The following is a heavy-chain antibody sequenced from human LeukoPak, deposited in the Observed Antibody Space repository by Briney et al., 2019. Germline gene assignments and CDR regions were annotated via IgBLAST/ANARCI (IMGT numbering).Heavy chain of an antibody. CDR3: AREDSIAVAGIDSLGWFDP. J-gene: IGHJ5*02. D-gene: IGHD6-19*01. V-gene: IGHV1-2*02. CDR1: GYTFTGYY. CDR2: INPNSGGT. Sequence: GASVKVSCKASGYTFTGYYMHWVRQAPGQGLEWMGWINPNSGGTNYAQKFQGRVTMTRDTSISTAYMELSRLRSDDTAVYYCAREDSIAVAGIDSLGWFDPWGQGTLVTVSS.